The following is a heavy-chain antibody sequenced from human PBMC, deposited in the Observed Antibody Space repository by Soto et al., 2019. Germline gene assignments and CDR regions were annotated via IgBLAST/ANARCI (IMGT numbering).Heavy chain of an antibody. V-gene: IGHV4-39*01. J-gene: IGHJ5*02. CDR3: ARRLALHLGYCSSTSCTDNWFDP. CDR2: IYYSGST. CDR1: GGSISSSSYY. Sequence: SETLSLTCTVSGGSISSSSYYWGWIRQPPGKGLEWIGSIYYSGSTYYNPSLKSRVTISVDTSKNQFSLKLSSVTAADTAVYYCARRLALHLGYCSSTSCTDNWFDPWGQGTLVTVSS. D-gene: IGHD2-2*01.